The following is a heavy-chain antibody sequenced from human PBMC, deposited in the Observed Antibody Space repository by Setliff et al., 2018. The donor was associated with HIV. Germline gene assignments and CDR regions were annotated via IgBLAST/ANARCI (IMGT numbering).Heavy chain of an antibody. D-gene: IGHD3-22*01. CDR3: ARLRITMIVVAPAGFYDP. J-gene: IGHJ5*02. Sequence: PSETLSLTCAVYGGSFSGYYWSWIRQPPGKGLEWIGEINQSGSTNHNPSLKSRVTISVDTSQNQLSLKLSSVTAADTAMYYCARLRITMIVVAPAGFYDPWGQGTLVTVSS. CDR2: INQSGST. V-gene: IGHV4-34*01. CDR1: GGSFSGYY.